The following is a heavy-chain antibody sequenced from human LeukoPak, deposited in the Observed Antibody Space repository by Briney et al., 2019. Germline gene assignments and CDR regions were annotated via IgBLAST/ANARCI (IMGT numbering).Heavy chain of an antibody. J-gene: IGHJ4*02. Sequence: GGSLRLSCAASGFTFSDHYIYWVRQAPGKGLEWVGRTKNKGQSHITDYAASVKGRFFSSRDDSKNSLYLQMNSLQTDDTGIYYCARDTAAALDFWGQGILVTVSS. CDR1: GFTFSDHY. CDR3: ARDTAAALDF. CDR2: TKNKGQSHIT. D-gene: IGHD6-6*01. V-gene: IGHV3-72*01.